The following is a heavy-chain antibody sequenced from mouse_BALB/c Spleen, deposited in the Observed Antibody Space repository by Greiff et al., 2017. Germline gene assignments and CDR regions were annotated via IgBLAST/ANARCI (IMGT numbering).Heavy chain of an antibody. Sequence: EVMLVESGGGLVKPGGSLKLSCAASGFTFSSYAMSWVRQTPEKRLEWVASISSGGSTYYPDSVKGRFTISRDNARNILYLQMSSLRSEDTAMYYCARAHYRYSWFAYWGQGTLVTVSA. V-gene: IGHV5-6-5*01. CDR3: ARAHYRYSWFAY. D-gene: IGHD2-14*01. J-gene: IGHJ3*01. CDR1: GFTFSSYA. CDR2: ISSGGST.